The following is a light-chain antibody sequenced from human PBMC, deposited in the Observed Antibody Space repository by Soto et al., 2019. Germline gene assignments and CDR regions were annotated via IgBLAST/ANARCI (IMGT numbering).Light chain of an antibody. V-gene: IGKV3-20*01. CDR1: QSASSRY. Sequence: EIVLTQSPGTLSLSPGERATLSCRAGQSASSRYLAWYQLKPGQAPRVLIYGASSRATGIPDRFSGSGSGTDFTLTISRLEPEDFAVYYCLQSGSSPWTFGQGTKVEIK. CDR2: GAS. CDR3: LQSGSSPWT. J-gene: IGKJ1*01.